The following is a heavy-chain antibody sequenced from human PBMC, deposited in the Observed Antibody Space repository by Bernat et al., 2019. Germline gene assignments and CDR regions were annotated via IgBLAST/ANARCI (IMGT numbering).Heavy chain of an antibody. V-gene: IGHV3-30*03. CDR1: GFTFSSYG. J-gene: IGHJ4*02. Sequence: QVQLVESGGGVVQPGRSLRLSCAASGFTFSSYGMHWVRQAPGKGLEWVAVISYDGSNKYYADSVKGRFTISRDNAKNSLFLQMNSLRAEDTAVYYCARTYTSSLGKVNDFWGQGTLVTVSS. CDR3: ARTYTSSLGKVNDF. CDR2: ISYDGSNK. D-gene: IGHD6-6*01.